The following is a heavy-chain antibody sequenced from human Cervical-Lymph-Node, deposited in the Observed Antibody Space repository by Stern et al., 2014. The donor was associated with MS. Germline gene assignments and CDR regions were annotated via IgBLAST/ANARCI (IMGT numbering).Heavy chain of an antibody. CDR3: SRDADAHSLVFGY. D-gene: IGHD2-2*01. CDR2: IHYSGTT. V-gene: IGHV4-30-4*01. CDR1: GGSISSGEYY. Sequence: QVQLQESGPGLVKPSQTLSLTCAVSGGSISSGEYYWSWIRQSPGKGLEWIGYIHYSGTTSYNPSLKSRVTISVDTSKNQFSLKLSSVTAADTAVYYCSRDADAHSLVFGYWGRGTLVTVSS. J-gene: IGHJ4*02.